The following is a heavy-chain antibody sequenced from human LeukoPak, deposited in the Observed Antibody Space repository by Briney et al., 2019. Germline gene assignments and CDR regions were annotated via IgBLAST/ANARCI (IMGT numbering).Heavy chain of an antibody. Sequence: SETLSLTCTVSGGSISSSSYYWGWIRQPPGKGLEWIGSIYYSGSTYYNSSLKSRVTISVDTSKNQFSLKLSSVTAADTAVYYCAREQNSLDAFDIWGQGTMVTVSS. CDR1: GGSISSSSYY. CDR2: IYYSGST. V-gene: IGHV4-39*07. D-gene: IGHD3-16*02. J-gene: IGHJ3*02. CDR3: AREQNSLDAFDI.